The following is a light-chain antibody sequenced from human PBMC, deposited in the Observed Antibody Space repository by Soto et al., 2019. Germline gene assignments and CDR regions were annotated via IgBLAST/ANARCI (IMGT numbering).Light chain of an antibody. V-gene: IGKV3-11*01. CDR3: QQRHRWPIT. J-gene: IGKJ5*01. CDR1: QSFRGL. Sequence: IVMTQSPATLSVSPGESATLSCRATQSFRGLLAWYQQKPGQAPRLLIYDAYNRATGIPPRFSGSGSGTDFTLTISSLEPEDSAVYYCQQRHRWPITFGQGTRLENK. CDR2: DAY.